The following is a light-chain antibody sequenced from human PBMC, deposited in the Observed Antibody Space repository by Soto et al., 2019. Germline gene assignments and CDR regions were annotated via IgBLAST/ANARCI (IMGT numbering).Light chain of an antibody. J-gene: IGKJ5*01. Sequence: EIVLTQSPGTLSLSPGQRATLSCRASEIISSSYLAWYQQKPGQAPRLLIYDASGRATGIPDRFSGSGSGTDFTLTISRLEPEDSAVYYCQQYGGSPSITFGQGTRLEIK. V-gene: IGKV3-20*01. CDR3: QQYGGSPSIT. CDR2: DAS. CDR1: EIISSSY.